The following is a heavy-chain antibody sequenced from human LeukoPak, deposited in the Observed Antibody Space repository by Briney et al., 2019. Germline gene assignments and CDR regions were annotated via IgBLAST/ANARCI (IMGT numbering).Heavy chain of an antibody. CDR2: IYYSGST. J-gene: IGHJ6*02. CDR1: GGSFSGYY. CDR3: ARDSLITAAGLVGMDV. Sequence: SETLSLTCAVYGGSFSGYYWSWIRQPPGKGLEWIGYIYYSGSTKYNPSLKSRVTISVDTSKNQFSLKLYSVTAADTAVYYCARDSLITAAGLVGMDVWGQGTTVTVSS. D-gene: IGHD6-13*01. V-gene: IGHV4-59*01.